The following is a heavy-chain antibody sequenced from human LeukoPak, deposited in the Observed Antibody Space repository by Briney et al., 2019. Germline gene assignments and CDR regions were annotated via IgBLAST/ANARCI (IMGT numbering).Heavy chain of an antibody. J-gene: IGHJ4*02. D-gene: IGHD6-6*01. CDR2: INHSGST. Sequence: PSETLSLTCAVYGGSFSGYYWSWIRQPPGKGLEWIGEINHSGSTNYNPSLKSRVTISVDTSKNQFSLKLSSVTAADTAVYYCARVDPDSSSTLEVFDYWGQGTLATVSS. CDR3: ARVDPDSSSTLEVFDY. V-gene: IGHV4-34*01. CDR1: GGSFSGYY.